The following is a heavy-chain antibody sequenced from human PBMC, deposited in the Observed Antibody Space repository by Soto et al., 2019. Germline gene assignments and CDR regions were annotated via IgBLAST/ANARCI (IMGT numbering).Heavy chain of an antibody. CDR3: GKNEDYANDDYEL. CDR2: ISGSGVTT. D-gene: IGHD4-17*01. Sequence: EVQLLESGGGLVQPGGSLRLACVASGFTFSNYAMIWVRQAPGKGLEWVSTISGSGVTTYFADSVKGRFTISRDNSENTVYLQMWRPRAEDMSLYYCGKNEDYANDDYELCGQATVVPVSS. CDR1: GFTFSNYA. J-gene: IGHJ3*01. V-gene: IGHV3-23*01.